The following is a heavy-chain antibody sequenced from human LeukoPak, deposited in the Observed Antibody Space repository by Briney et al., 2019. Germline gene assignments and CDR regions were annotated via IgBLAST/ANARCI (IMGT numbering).Heavy chain of an antibody. Sequence: ASVKVSCKASGYTFTGYYMHWVRQAPGQGLEWMGSINPNSGGTNYAQKFQGRVTMTRDTSISTAYMELSRLRSDDTAVYYCARALSYMQQLAEYFQHWGQGTLVTVSS. D-gene: IGHD6-13*01. J-gene: IGHJ1*01. V-gene: IGHV1-2*02. CDR2: INPNSGGT. CDR3: ARALSYMQQLAEYFQH. CDR1: GYTFTGYY.